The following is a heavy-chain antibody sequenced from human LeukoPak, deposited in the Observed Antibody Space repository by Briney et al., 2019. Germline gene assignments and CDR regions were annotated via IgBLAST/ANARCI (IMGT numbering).Heavy chain of an antibody. Sequence: SETLSLTCAVYGGSFSGYYWSWIRQPPGKGLEWIGEINHSGSTNYNPSLKSRVTISVDTSKNQFSLKLSSVTAADTAVYYCARDIGGLLPQLWGQGTLVTVSS. CDR1: GGSFSGYY. CDR2: INHSGST. V-gene: IGHV4-34*01. J-gene: IGHJ4*02. D-gene: IGHD2-21*02. CDR3: ARDIGGLLPQL.